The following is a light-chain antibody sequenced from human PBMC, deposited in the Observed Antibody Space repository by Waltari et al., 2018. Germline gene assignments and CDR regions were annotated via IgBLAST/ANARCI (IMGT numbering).Light chain of an antibody. CDR2: GAS. V-gene: IGKV3-20*01. CDR1: PSVSKY. Sequence: LLLTHFPCTLSFSTCDRAPLSCRARPSVSKYLAWYQQKPGQAPRLLIYGASSRATGIPDRFSGSGSGTDFSLTISRLEPEDFAVYYCQQYVSLPATFGQGTKVEIE. J-gene: IGKJ1*01. CDR3: QQYVSLPAT.